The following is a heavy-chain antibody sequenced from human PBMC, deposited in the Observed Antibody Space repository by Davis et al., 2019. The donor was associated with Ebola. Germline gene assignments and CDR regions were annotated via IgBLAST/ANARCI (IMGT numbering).Heavy chain of an antibody. V-gene: IGHV1-3*01. CDR3: ARGVAEWELPDY. CDR2: INAGNGNT. J-gene: IGHJ4*02. D-gene: IGHD1-26*01. CDR1: GYTFTSYA. Sequence: ASVKVSCKASGYTFTSYAMHWVRQAPGHRLEWMGWINAGNGNTKYSQKFQGRVTITRDTSASTAYMELSSLRSEDTAVYYCARGVAEWELPDYWGQGTLVTVSS.